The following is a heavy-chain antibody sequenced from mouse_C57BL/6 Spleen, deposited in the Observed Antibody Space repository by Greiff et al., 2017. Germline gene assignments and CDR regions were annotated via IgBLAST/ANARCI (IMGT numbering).Heavy chain of an antibody. J-gene: IGHJ4*01. V-gene: IGHV1-55*01. CDR1: GYTFTSYW. CDR2: IYPGSGST. D-gene: IGHD2-4*01. Sequence: QVQLQQPGAELVKPGASVKMSCKASGYTFTSYWITWVKQRPGQGLEWIGDIYPGSGSTNYNEKFKSKATLTVDTSSSTAYMQLSSLTSEDSAVYYCARGGDYGNYYAMDYWGQGTSVTVAS. CDR3: ARGGDYGNYYAMDY.